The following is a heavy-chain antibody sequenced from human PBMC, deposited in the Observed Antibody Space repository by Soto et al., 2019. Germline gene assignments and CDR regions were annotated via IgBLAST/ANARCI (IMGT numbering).Heavy chain of an antibody. D-gene: IGHD1-1*01. CDR2: IIPVFGS. V-gene: IGHV1-69*01. CDR1: GGTSSNYA. CDR3: ARGGTAYYYGMDL. Sequence: QVQPVQSGAEVKKSGSSVKVSCKASGGTSSNYAINWVRQAPGQGLQWLGGIIPVFGSRYAQKFRGRVTITADETMTTVYMELRSLISEDTAVYYCARGGTAYYYGMDLWGQGTTVTVSS. J-gene: IGHJ6*02.